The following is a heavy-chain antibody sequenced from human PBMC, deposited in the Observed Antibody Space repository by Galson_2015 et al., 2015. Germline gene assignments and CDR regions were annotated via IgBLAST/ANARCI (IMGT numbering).Heavy chain of an antibody. CDR3: ARLSGSYSSHYYGMDV. J-gene: IGHJ6*02. D-gene: IGHD1-26*01. CDR2: ISYDGSNK. V-gene: IGHV3-30-3*01. CDR1: GFTFSSYA. Sequence: SLRLSCAASGFTFSSYAMHWVRQAPGKGLEWVAVISYDGSNKYYADSVKGRFTISRDNSKNTLYLQMNSLRAEDTAVYYCARLSGSYSSHYYGMDVWGQGTTVTVSS.